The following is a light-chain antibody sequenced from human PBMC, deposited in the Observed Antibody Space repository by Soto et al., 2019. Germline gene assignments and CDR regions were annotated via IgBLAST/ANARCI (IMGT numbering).Light chain of an antibody. V-gene: IGKV2-28*01. J-gene: IGKJ5*01. CDR1: QSLLYTTGKNH. Sequence: DIVMTQSPLFLPVAPGEPASISCRSSQSLLYTTGKNHLDWYLQKPGQPPQLLIYWSSHRASGVPERFSGSGSGTDFTLKISRVEADDVGVYYCMQGRQLPATFGQGTLLDIK. CDR3: MQGRQLPAT. CDR2: WSS.